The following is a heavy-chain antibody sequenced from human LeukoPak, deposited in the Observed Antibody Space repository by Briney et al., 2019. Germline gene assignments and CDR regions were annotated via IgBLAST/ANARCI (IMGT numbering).Heavy chain of an antibody. Sequence: RASVKVSCKASGYTFTGYYMHWVRQAPGQGLEWMGWINPNSGGTNYAQKFQGRVTMTRDTSISTAYMDLSRLRSDDTAVYYCARAGVWDYSDSSGYHNGAFDIWGQGTMVTVSS. CDR1: GYTFTGYY. CDR2: INPNSGGT. V-gene: IGHV1-2*02. D-gene: IGHD3-22*01. CDR3: ARAGVWDYSDSSGYHNGAFDI. J-gene: IGHJ3*02.